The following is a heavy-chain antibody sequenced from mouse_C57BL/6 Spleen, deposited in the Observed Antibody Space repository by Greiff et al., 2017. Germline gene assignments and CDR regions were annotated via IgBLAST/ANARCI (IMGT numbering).Heavy chain of an antibody. D-gene: IGHD1-1*01. V-gene: IGHV1-26*01. CDR2: INPNNGGT. CDR1: GYTFTDYY. Sequence: VQLQQSGPELVKPGASVKISCKASGYTFTDYYMNWVKQSHGKSLEWIGDINPNNGGTSYNQKFKGKATLTVDKSSSTAYMELRSLTSEDSAVYYCARKEELLRYFAYWGQGTLVTVSA. J-gene: IGHJ3*01. CDR3: ARKEELLRYFAY.